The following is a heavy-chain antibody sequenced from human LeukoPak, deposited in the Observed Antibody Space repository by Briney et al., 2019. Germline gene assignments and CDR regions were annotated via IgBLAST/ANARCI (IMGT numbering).Heavy chain of an antibody. CDR1: GFTFRSYA. D-gene: IGHD5-24*01. Sequence: GGSLRLSCAASGFTFRSYAMNWVRQAPGKGLEWVSGISGSGGSTYYADSVKGRFTISRDNSKNTLSLQMNSLRVEDTAIYYCAKDIQLSTWGLGTMVTVSS. CDR3: AKDIQLST. V-gene: IGHV3-23*01. J-gene: IGHJ3*01. CDR2: ISGSGGST.